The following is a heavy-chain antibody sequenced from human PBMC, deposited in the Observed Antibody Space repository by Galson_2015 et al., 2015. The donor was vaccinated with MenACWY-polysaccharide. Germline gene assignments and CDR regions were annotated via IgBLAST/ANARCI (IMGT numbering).Heavy chain of an antibody. V-gene: IGHV3-23*01. CDR1: GFTFSSFA. J-gene: IGHJ3*01. CDR3: ARTRPNDDWRAFDL. D-gene: IGHD3-9*01. CDR2: ISGAGGLI. Sequence: SLRLSCASSGFTFSSFAMTWVRQAPGKGPEWVSTISGAGGLISYTDSVKGRFTISRDNSKTTLYLQMHSLRAEDTALYYCARTRPNDDWRAFDLWGQG.